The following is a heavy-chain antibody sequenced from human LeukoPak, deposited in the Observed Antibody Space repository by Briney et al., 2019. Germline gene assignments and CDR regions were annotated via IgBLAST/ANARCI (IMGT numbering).Heavy chain of an antibody. J-gene: IGHJ4*02. CDR2: ISSSGGST. Sequence: PGGSLRLSCAASGFTFRSSAMSWVRQAPGKGLEWVSAISSSGGSTNYADSVKGRFTISRDNSKNTLYLQMNSLRVGDAAVYYCAKVEVGTTTTGYWGQGTLVTVSS. CDR3: AKVEVGTTTTGY. D-gene: IGHD1-26*01. CDR1: GFTFRSSA. V-gene: IGHV3-23*01.